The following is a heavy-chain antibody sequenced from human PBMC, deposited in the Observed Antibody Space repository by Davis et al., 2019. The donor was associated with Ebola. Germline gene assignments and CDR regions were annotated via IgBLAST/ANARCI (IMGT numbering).Heavy chain of an antibody. D-gene: IGHD1-14*01. V-gene: IGHV1-58*01. CDR2: IVLGSGNT. CDR1: GFTFTGSA. J-gene: IGHJ4*01. CDR3: AASAGTVGKFDY. Sequence: AASVKVSCKASGFTFTGSALQWVRQAIGQGLEWMGWIVLGSGNTNYAQKFQGRVTITRDMSTSTSYLDLSNLRPEDAAVYYSAASAGTVGKFDYWGQGTLVTVSS.